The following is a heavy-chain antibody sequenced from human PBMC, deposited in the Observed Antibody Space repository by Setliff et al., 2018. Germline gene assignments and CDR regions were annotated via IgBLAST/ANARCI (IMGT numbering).Heavy chain of an antibody. D-gene: IGHD6-25*01. CDR2: INTNTGNP. J-gene: IGHJ6*03. Sequence: ASVKVSCKASGYSFSTYAMSWIRQAPGQGLEWMGWINTNTGNPSYAQGFTGRFVFSLDTSVSTAYLQISSLKPEDTAMYYSAGASRFAAIVWKGDYYMDGWGKGTTVAVSS. CDR3: AGASRFAAIVWKGDYYMDG. V-gene: IGHV7-4-1*02. CDR1: GYSFSTYA.